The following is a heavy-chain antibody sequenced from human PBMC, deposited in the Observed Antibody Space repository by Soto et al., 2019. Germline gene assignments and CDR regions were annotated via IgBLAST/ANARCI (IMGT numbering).Heavy chain of an antibody. CDR3: ARTRSFTLGFYYDGMDV. CDR2: IYPGDPDT. Sequence: GESLKISCQGSGYSFASYWIGWVRQLPGKDLEWMGIIYPGDPDTRYSPSFQGPVTISADKSLRTAYLQWTSLKASDTALYYCARTRSFTLGFYYDGMDVWGQGTTVTVSS. D-gene: IGHD6-6*01. V-gene: IGHV5-51*01. CDR1: GYSFASYW. J-gene: IGHJ6*02.